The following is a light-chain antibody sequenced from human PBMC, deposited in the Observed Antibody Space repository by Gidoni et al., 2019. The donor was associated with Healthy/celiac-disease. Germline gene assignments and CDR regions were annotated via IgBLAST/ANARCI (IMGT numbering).Light chain of an antibody. CDR3: QQYGSSPPNT. J-gene: IGKJ5*01. CDR1: QSVSSSY. CDR2: GAS. V-gene: IGKV3-20*01. Sequence: DIVLTQSPVTLSLSPGERATLSCRASQSVSSSYLAWYQQKPGQAPRLLIYGASSRATGIPDRFSGSGSGTDFTLTISRLEPEDFAVYYCQQYGSSPPNTFGQGTRLEIK.